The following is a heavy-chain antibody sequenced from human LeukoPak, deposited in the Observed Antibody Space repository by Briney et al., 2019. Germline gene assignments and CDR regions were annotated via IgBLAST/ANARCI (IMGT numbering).Heavy chain of an antibody. Sequence: SETLSLSCAVYGGSFSGYYWSWIRQPPGKGLEWIGEINHSGSTNYNPSLKSRVTISVDTSKNQFSLKLSSVTAADTAVYYCAKQSVAGHAFDIWGQGTMVTVSS. D-gene: IGHD6-19*01. CDR1: GGSFSGYY. V-gene: IGHV4-34*01. CDR2: INHSGST. CDR3: AKQSVAGHAFDI. J-gene: IGHJ3*02.